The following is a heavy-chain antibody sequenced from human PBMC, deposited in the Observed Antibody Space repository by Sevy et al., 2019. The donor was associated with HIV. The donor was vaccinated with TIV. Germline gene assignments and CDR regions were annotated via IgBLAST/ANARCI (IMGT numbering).Heavy chain of an antibody. V-gene: IGHV4-4*07. D-gene: IGHD3-10*01. CDR1: GGSISSYY. CDR2: IYATGIT. Sequence: SETLSLTCTVSGGSISSYYWSWIRQPAGKGLEWIGRIYATGITSYNPSLKSRVTMSIDTSKNQFSLKLSSLTAADTAVYYCARTIYGSGGELDYWGQGTLVTVSS. CDR3: ARTIYGSGGELDY. J-gene: IGHJ4*02.